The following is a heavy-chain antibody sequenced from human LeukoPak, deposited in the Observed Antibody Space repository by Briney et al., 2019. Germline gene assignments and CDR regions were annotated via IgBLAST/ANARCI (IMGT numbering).Heavy chain of an antibody. CDR1: GFTFSSYA. D-gene: IGHD6-19*01. CDR3: AKDKGDSSGWLNFDY. CDR2: ISGSGGIT. J-gene: IGHJ4*02. Sequence: GASLRLSCAASGFTFSSYAMSWVRQAPGKGLEWVSAISGSGGITYYADPVKGRFTISRDNSKNTLYLQMNSLRAEDTAVYYCAKDKGDSSGWLNFDYWGQGTLVTVSS. V-gene: IGHV3-23*01.